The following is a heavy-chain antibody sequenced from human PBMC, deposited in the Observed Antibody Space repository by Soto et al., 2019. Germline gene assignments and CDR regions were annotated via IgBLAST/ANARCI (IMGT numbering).Heavy chain of an antibody. D-gene: IGHD4-4*01. CDR3: ASFPYSNYYYGMDV. J-gene: IGHJ6*02. V-gene: IGHV1-8*01. CDR1: GYTFTSYD. CDR2: MNPNSGNT. Sequence: ASVKVSCKASGYTFTSYDINWVRQATGQGLEWMGWMNPNSGNTGYAQKFQGRVTMTRNTSISTAYMELSSLRSEDKAVYYCASFPYSNYYYGMDVWGQGTTVTVSS.